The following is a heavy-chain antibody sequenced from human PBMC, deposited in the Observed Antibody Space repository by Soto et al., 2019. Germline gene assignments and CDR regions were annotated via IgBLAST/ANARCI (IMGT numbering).Heavy chain of an antibody. CDR3: ARDWDSSGLFDP. D-gene: IGHD3-10*01. CDR1: GASVTTYE. CDR2: ISYSGST. Sequence: XTLSLPGSVSGASVTTYEWSWTRQHPGKGLEWIGSISYSGSTKYNPSLESRVMISLDTSKNQFSLRMTSVTAADTALYYCARDWDSSGLFDPWGQGALGTVSS. J-gene: IGHJ5*02. V-gene: IGHV4-59*02.